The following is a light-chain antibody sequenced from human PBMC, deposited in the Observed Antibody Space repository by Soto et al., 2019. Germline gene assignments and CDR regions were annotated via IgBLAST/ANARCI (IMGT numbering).Light chain of an antibody. CDR2: KAS. Sequence: DIQMTQSPSTLSASVGDRVTITCRASQSVSTSLAWYQQKPGKAPNLLIYKASTLESGVPSRFSGSGSGTELTITISSLQPDDFATYYCQQHNSYSRTFGQGTKVDIK. CDR1: QSVSTS. CDR3: QQHNSYSRT. V-gene: IGKV1-5*03. J-gene: IGKJ1*01.